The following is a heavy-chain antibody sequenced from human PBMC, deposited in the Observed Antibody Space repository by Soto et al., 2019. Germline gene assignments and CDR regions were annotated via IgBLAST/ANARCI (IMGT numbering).Heavy chain of an antibody. CDR3: ARDQKTSGGQHWAFNYFDS. J-gene: IGHJ4*02. CDR1: GFSFSISP. CDR2: ISYDGTNK. Sequence: GGSLRLSCAASGFSFSISPMHWVRQAPGKGPERVALISYDGTNKFYADSVKGRFTISRDNSKSTLYLQVDSLRPEDAAVYYCARDQKTSGGQHWAFNYFDSWGQGTLVTVSS. D-gene: IGHD7-27*01. V-gene: IGHV3-30-3*01.